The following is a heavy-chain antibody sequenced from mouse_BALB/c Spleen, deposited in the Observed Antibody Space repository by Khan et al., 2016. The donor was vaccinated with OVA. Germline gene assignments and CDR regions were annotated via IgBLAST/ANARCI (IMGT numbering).Heavy chain of an antibody. V-gene: IGHV5-17*02. J-gene: IGHJ1*01. CDR1: GFTFSSFG. CDR2: ISSGSSTI. D-gene: IGHD1-1*01. Sequence: EVELVESGGGLVQPGGSRKLSCAASGFTFSSFGMHWVRQAPEKGLEWVAYISSGSSTIYYADTVKGRFIISRDNPKKTLFLQMTSLRSEDTAMYYCATDGWGDWGAGTTVTVSS. CDR3: ATDGWGD.